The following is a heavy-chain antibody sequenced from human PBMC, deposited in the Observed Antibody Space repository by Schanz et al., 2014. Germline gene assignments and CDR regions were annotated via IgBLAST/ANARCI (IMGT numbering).Heavy chain of an antibody. CDR2: INPSGGST. CDR3: ARDGVDAAAGGNY. J-gene: IGHJ4*02. D-gene: IGHD6-13*01. Sequence: QVQLVQSGAEVKKPGASVKVSCKASGYTFTTYYMLWVRQAPGQGLEWMGIINPSGGSTTYAQKCQGRVTRARDTSTSTVYMELSSLRSEDTAVYYCARDGVDAAAGGNYWGQGTLVTVSS. V-gene: IGHV1-46*03. CDR1: GYTFTTYY.